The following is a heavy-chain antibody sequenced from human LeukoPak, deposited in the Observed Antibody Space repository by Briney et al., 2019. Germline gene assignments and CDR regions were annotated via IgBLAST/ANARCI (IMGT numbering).Heavy chain of an antibody. CDR2: MNPNSGNT. CDR3: AREGTTVTTN. Sequence: ASVTVSCKASGYTFTSYDINWVQQVTGQGLEWMGWMNPNSGNTGYAQKFQGRVTITRNTSISTAYMELSSLRSEDTAVYYCAREGTTVTTNWGQGTLVTVSS. D-gene: IGHD4-17*01. J-gene: IGHJ4*02. V-gene: IGHV1-8*03. CDR1: GYTFTSYD.